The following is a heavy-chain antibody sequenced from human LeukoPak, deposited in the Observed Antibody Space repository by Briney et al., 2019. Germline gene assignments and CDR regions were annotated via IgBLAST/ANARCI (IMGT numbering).Heavy chain of an antibody. CDR3: ARDLGYCSGGSCYGWFDP. Sequence: MSSETLSLTCTVSGGSISSYYWSWIRQPPGKGLEWIGYIYYSGSTNYNPSLKSRVTISVDTSKNQFTLKLSSVTAADTAVYYCARDLGYCSGGSCYGWFDPWGQGTLVTVSS. J-gene: IGHJ5*02. CDR2: IYYSGST. D-gene: IGHD2-15*01. V-gene: IGHV4-59*01. CDR1: GGSISSYY.